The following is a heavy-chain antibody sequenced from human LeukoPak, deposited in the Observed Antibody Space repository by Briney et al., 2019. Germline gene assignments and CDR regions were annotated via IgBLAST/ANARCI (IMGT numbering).Heavy chain of an antibody. CDR1: GFTFSSYA. CDR2: ISGSGGST. CDR3: AKDRISSGSGSSYDY. J-gene: IGHJ4*02. V-gene: IGHV3-23*01. D-gene: IGHD1-26*01. Sequence: GGSLRLSCAASGFTFSSYAMSWVRHAPGKGLEWVSAISGSGGSTYYADSVKGRFTISRDNSKNTLYLQMNSLRAEDTAVYYCAKDRISSGSGSSYDYWGQGTLVTVSS.